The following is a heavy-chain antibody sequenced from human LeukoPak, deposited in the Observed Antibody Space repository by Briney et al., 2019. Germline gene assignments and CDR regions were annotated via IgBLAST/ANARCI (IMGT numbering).Heavy chain of an antibody. CDR2: INADGSST. Sequence: PGGSLRLSCAASGFTFNTYWMHWVRQAPGKGLVWVSSINADGSSTSYADSMKGRFTISRDNAKNTLYLQMNSLGAEDTAVYYCASQQSFHYYYMDVWGKGTTVTVSS. CDR1: GFTFNTYW. D-gene: IGHD2/OR15-2a*01. J-gene: IGHJ6*03. V-gene: IGHV3-74*01. CDR3: ASQQSFHYYYMDV.